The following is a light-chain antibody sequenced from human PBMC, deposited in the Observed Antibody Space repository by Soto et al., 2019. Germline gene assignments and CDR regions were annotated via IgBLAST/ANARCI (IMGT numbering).Light chain of an antibody. CDR2: EVV. CDR1: KNDIGVYDF. Sequence: QSALTQPPSASGSPGQSVTISCTGTKNDIGVYDFVSWYQHHPGKAPRLIIYEVVQRPSGVPDRFSGSKSGNTASLTVSGLHAAHEADYFCKSYAGSNTYLFGSGTKVTVL. V-gene: IGLV2-8*01. CDR3: KSYAGSNTYL. J-gene: IGLJ1*01.